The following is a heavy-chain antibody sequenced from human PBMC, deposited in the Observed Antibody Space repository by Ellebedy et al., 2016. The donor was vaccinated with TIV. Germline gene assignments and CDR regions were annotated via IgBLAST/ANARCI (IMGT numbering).Heavy chain of an antibody. CDR2: INHSGST. Sequence: SETLSLXCAVYGGSFSGYYWSWIRQPPGKGLEWIGEINHSGSTNYNPSLKSRVTISVDTSKNQFSLKLSSVTAADTAVYYCARRSVRGVSPLPSEKGFDPWGQGTLVTVSS. CDR1: GGSFSGYY. CDR3: ARRSVRGVSPLPSEKGFDP. J-gene: IGHJ5*02. V-gene: IGHV4-34*01. D-gene: IGHD3-10*01.